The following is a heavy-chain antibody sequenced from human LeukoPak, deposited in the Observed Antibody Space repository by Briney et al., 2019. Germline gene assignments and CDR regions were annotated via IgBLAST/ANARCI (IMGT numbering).Heavy chain of an antibody. J-gene: IGHJ4*02. CDR2: VSGDGDST. Sequence: GGSLRLSCAASGFTFSSYWMHWVRQAPGKGLEWVSAVSGDGDSTYYADSVKGRFTISRDNSRNTVYLQMNSLRAEDTAIYYCAKEHGYDASASFDYWGQGALVTVSS. CDR1: GFTFSSYW. CDR3: AKEHGYDASASFDY. V-gene: IGHV3-23*01. D-gene: IGHD3-22*01.